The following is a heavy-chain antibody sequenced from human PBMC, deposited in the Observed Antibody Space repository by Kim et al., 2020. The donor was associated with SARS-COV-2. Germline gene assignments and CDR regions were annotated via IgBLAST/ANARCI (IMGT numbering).Heavy chain of an antibody. CDR2: ISSSGSNI. CDR1: GFTFSSYS. J-gene: IGHJ4*01. D-gene: IGHD3-10*01. V-gene: IGHV3-21*01. CDR3: ARDRGFGTYVIYYFDY. Sequence: GGSLRLSCAASGFTFSSYSLHWVRQAPGKGLEWVSSISSSGSNINYADSVKGRFTISRDNAKNSLYLQMNRLRAEDTAVYDCARDRGFGTYVIYYFDYWG.